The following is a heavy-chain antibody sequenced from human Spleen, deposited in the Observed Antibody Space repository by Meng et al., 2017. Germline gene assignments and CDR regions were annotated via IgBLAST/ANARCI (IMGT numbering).Heavy chain of an antibody. CDR1: GYTFTTYY. CDR2: INPSGGST. V-gene: IGHV1-46*01. Sequence: ASVKVSCKTSGYTFTTYYMHWVRQAPGQGLEWMGIINPSGGSTNYAQKFQGRVTMTRDTSTSTVYMELSSLRSEDTAVYYCARGGWGNYRHDAFDLWGQGTRVTVSS. D-gene: IGHD3-16*02. J-gene: IGHJ3*01. CDR3: ARGGWGNYRHDAFDL.